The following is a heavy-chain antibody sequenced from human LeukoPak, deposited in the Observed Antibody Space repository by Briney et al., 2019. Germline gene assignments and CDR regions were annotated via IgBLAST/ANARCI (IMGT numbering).Heavy chain of an antibody. J-gene: IGHJ3*02. CDR1: GGSVSSGTYY. V-gene: IGHV4-61*01. CDR2: VYSSGST. Sequence: SETLSLTCTVSGGSVSSGTYYWTWIRQPPGKGLEWIGYVYSSGSTNYSPSLKSRVTMSLEMSKNQFSLKLSSVTAADTAVYYCARDREDLLTGYLDAFDIWGQGTMVTVSS. CDR3: ARDREDLLTGYLDAFDI. D-gene: IGHD3-9*01.